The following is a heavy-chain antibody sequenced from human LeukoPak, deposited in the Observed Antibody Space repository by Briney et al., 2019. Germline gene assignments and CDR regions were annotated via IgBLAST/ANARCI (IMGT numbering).Heavy chain of an antibody. CDR1: GGSFSGYY. V-gene: IGHV4-34*01. CDR3: ARGRKWVLSSSWYRHWFDP. CDR2: INHSGST. J-gene: IGHJ5*02. Sequence: SETLSLTCAVYGGSFSGYYWSWIRQPPGKGLEWIGEINHSGSTNYNPSLKSRVTISVDTSKNQFSLKLSSVTAADTAVYYCARGRKWVLSSSWYRHWFDPWGQGTLVTVSS. D-gene: IGHD6-13*01.